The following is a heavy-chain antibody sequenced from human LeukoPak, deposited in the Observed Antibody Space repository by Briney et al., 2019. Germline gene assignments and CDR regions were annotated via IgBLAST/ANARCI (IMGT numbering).Heavy chain of an antibody. CDR2: IKEDGSEK. J-gene: IGHJ3*02. CDR1: GFTLSSYW. CDR3: ARDWVAGVPFDAFDI. V-gene: IGHV3-7*03. Sequence: GGSLRLSCAASGFTLSSYWMSWVRQAPGKGLEWVANIKEDGSEKYYVDSAKGRFTISRDNAQNSVYLHMNSLTAEDTALYYCARDWVAGVPFDAFDIWGQGTMVSVSS. D-gene: IGHD3-10*01.